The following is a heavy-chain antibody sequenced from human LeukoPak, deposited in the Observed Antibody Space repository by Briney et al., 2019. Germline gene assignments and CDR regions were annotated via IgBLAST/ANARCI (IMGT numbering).Heavy chain of an antibody. CDR1: GFTFSSYW. V-gene: IGHV3-74*01. Sequence: GSLRLSCAVSGFTFSSYWMHWVRQAPGKGLVWVSRIDRDGSRINYADSVKGRFTISRDNGKNTLFLQMNSLRAEDAAVYYCVRGNDYGGPHYWGQGSWSPSPQ. CDR3: VRGNDYGGPHY. CDR2: IDRDGSRI. D-gene: IGHD4-23*01. J-gene: IGHJ4*02.